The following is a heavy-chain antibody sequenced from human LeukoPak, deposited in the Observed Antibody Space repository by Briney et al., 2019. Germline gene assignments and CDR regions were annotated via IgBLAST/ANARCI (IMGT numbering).Heavy chain of an antibody. CDR2: IYYSGST. D-gene: IGHD3-16*02. J-gene: IGHJ1*01. CDR3: ASHYVWGSYRLAEYFQH. CDR1: GGSFSGYY. V-gene: IGHV4-59*01. Sequence: PSETLSLTCAVYGGSFSGYYWSWIRQPPGKGLEWIGYIYYSGSTNYNPSLKSRVTISVDTSKNQFSLKLSSVTAADTAVYYCASHYVWGSYRLAEYFQHWGQGTLVTVSS.